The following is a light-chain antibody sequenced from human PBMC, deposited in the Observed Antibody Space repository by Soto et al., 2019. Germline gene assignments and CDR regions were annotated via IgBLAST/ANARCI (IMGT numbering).Light chain of an antibody. J-gene: IGKJ1*01. Sequence: EIVLTQSPGTLSLSPGERATLSCRASQSVSSSYLAWYQQKPGQAPRLLIYGASSRATGIPDRFSGSGSGGDFTHTTSRLQTQEFEVYYCQHYGSSPWTFGQGTKVEIK. CDR1: QSVSSSY. CDR3: QHYGSSPWT. V-gene: IGKV3-20*01. CDR2: GAS.